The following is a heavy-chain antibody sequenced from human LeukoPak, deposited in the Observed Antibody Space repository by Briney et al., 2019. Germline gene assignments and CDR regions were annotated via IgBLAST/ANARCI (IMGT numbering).Heavy chain of an antibody. CDR3: ARVCSSGYYYYYMDV. D-gene: IGHD2-2*01. J-gene: IGHJ6*03. Sequence: ASVKVSCKASGYTFTGYYMHWVRQAPGQGLEWMGWISAYNGNTNYAQKLQGRVTMTTDTSTSTAYMELRSLRSDDTAVYYCARVCSSGYYYYYMDVWGKGTTVTVSS. CDR1: GYTFTGYY. V-gene: IGHV1-18*04. CDR2: ISAYNGNT.